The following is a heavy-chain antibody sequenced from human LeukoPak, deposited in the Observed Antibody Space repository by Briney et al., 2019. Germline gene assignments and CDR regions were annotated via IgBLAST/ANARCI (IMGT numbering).Heavy chain of an antibody. CDR2: INPNSGGT. J-gene: IGHJ4*02. Sequence: ASVKVSCKASGYTFTGYYMHWVRQAPGQGLEWMGWINPNSGGTNYAQKFQGRVTMTRDTSISTAYVELSRLRSDDTAVYYCARVAGHGSGTGGDYWGQGTLVTVSS. CDR1: GYTFTGYY. V-gene: IGHV1-2*02. D-gene: IGHD3-10*01. CDR3: ARVAGHGSGTGGDY.